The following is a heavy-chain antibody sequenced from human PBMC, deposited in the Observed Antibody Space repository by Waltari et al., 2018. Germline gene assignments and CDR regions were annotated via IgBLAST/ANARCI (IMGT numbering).Heavy chain of an antibody. Sequence: QVQLQESGPGLVKPSQTLSLTCTVSGDSISNGSSHWSWIRQPAGKRLEWIGRIYNSVGVNYTPSRKSRVTISVDTSKNQFSLKVNSVTAADTAVYYCATHPPSQLGVVLNWFDPWGQGILVTVSS. D-gene: IGHD3-16*01. CDR2: IYNSVGV. CDR3: ATHPPSQLGVVLNWFDP. CDR1: GDSISNGSSH. V-gene: IGHV4-61*02. J-gene: IGHJ5*02.